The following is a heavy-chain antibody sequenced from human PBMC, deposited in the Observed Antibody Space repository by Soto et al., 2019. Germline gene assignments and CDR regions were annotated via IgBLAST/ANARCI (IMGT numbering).Heavy chain of an antibody. J-gene: IGHJ3*02. CDR3: AKCGMITFGGVIVQDAFDI. V-gene: IGHV3-30*18. D-gene: IGHD3-16*02. CDR2: ISYDGSNK. Sequence: AGGSLRLSCAASGFTFSSYVMHWVRQSPGKGLEWVAVISYDGSNKYYADSVKGRFTISRDNSKNTLYLQMNSLRAEDTAVYYCAKCGMITFGGVIVQDAFDIWGQGTMVTVSS. CDR1: GFTFSSYV.